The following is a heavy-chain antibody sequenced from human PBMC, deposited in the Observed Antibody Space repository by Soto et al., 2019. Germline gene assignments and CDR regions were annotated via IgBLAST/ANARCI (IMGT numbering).Heavy chain of an antibody. V-gene: IGHV4-59*01. CDR2: IYYSGRT. Sequence: QVQLQESGPGLVKPSETLSLTCSISGGSISDYQWNWIRQPPGKGLEWIGYIYYSGRTNYNPSLKSRLTISLDTSTRQFSLRLGSVTAADTAVYYCARMRGLGEISPYLEYWGQGALVTVSS. CDR1: GGSISDYQ. J-gene: IGHJ4*02. CDR3: ARMRGLGEISPYLEY. D-gene: IGHD3-16*01.